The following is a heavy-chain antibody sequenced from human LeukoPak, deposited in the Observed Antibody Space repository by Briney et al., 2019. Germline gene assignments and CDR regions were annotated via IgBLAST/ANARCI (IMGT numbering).Heavy chain of an antibody. CDR3: ARGTDIVVVPAAPRGGWFDP. D-gene: IGHD2-2*01. CDR1: GGSFSGYY. Sequence: SETLSLTCAVYGGSFSGYYWSWIRQPPGNGLEWIGEINHSGSTNYNPSLKSRVTISVDTSKNQFSLKLSSVTAADTAVYYCARGTDIVVVPAAPRGGWFDPWGQGTLVTVSS. V-gene: IGHV4-34*01. CDR2: INHSGST. J-gene: IGHJ5*02.